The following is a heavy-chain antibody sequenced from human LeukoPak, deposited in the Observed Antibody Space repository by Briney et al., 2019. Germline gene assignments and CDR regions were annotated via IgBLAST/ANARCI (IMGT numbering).Heavy chain of an antibody. CDR1: GGSISSYY. J-gene: IGHJ6*02. CDR2: IYYSGST. V-gene: IGHV4-59*01. D-gene: IGHD3-10*01. CDR3: ARDSPWLSRPYYGMDV. Sequence: SETPSLTCTVSGGSISSYYWSWIRQPPGKGLEWIGYIYYSGSTNYNPSLKSPVTISVDTSKNQFSLKLSSVPAADTAVYYCARDSPWLSRPYYGMDVWGQGTTVTVSS.